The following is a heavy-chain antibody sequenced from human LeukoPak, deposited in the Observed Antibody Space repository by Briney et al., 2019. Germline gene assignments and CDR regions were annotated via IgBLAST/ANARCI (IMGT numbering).Heavy chain of an antibody. J-gene: IGHJ5*02. CDR1: GGSFSGYY. Sequence: SETLSLTCAVYGGSFSGYYWSWIRQPPGKGLEWIGEINHSGSTNYNPSLKSRVTISVDTSKNQFSLKLSSVTAADTAVYYCASLGSCSSTSCRNNWFDPWGLGTLVTVSS. CDR3: ASLGSCSSTSCRNNWFDP. D-gene: IGHD2-2*01. CDR2: INHSGST. V-gene: IGHV4-34*01.